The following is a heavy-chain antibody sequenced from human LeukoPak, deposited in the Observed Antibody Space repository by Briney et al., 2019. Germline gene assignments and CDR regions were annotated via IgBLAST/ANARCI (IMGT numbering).Heavy chain of an antibody. CDR2: IYYSGST. Sequence: PSETLSLTCTVSGGSISSYYWSWIRQPPGKGLEWIGYIYYSGSTYYNPSLKSRVTISVDTSKNQFSLKLSSVTAADTAVYYCAREDGGNGRNLDYWGQGTLVTVSS. CDR1: GGSISSYY. V-gene: IGHV4-59*12. CDR3: AREDGGNGRNLDY. D-gene: IGHD4-23*01. J-gene: IGHJ4*02.